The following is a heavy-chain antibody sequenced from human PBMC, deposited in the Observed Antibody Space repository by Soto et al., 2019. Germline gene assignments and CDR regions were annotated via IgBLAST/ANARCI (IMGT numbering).Heavy chain of an antibody. V-gene: IGHV3-33*01. CDR2: IWYDGSNK. Sequence: GGSLRLSCAASGFTFSSYGMHWVRQAPGKGLEWVAVIWYDGSNKYYADSVKGRFTISRDNAKNSLYLQMNSLRAEDTAVYYCARAMGVGAIPFDYWGQGTLVTVSS. J-gene: IGHJ4*02. CDR1: GFTFSSYG. D-gene: IGHD1-26*01. CDR3: ARAMGVGAIPFDY.